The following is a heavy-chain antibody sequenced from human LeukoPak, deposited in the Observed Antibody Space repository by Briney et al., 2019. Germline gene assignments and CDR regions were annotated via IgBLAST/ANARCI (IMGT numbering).Heavy chain of an antibody. D-gene: IGHD3-22*01. CDR3: ARVGTGDYYDSGGYYLA. V-gene: IGHV1-46*01. CDR1: GYTFTSNY. Sequence: ASVKVSCKASGYTFTSNYIHWVRQAPGQGLEWMGMIYPRDGSTSYAQKFQGRVTITRDTSASTAYMELSSLRSEDTAVYYCARVGTGDYYDSGGYYLAWGQGTLVTVSS. CDR2: IYPRDGST. J-gene: IGHJ5*02.